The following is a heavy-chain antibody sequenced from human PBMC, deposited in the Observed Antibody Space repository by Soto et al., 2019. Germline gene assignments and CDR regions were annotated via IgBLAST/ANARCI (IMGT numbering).Heavy chain of an antibody. CDR3: ARPLVAFVAGPGDHRVLI. D-gene: IGHD5-12*01. Sequence: PGGCLRLSGAASGFTFNIYGFYWVRQAPGKGLEWVAVIWYDGNTKYYADSVKGRFTISRDNLKNTLYLQMNSLTAEDTAVYYCARPLVAFVAGPGDHRVLIWGQGPRVTDFS. CDR2: IWYDGNTK. J-gene: IGHJ4*03. CDR1: GFTFNIYG. V-gene: IGHV3-33*01.